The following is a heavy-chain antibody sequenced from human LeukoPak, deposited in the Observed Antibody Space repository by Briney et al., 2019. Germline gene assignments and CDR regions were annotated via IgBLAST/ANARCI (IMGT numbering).Heavy chain of an antibody. V-gene: IGHV4-59*01. CDR3: ARTERDGYNGN. J-gene: IGHJ4*02. Sequence: SETLSLTCTVSGGSISSYYWSWIRQPPGKGLEWIGYIYYSGSTNYNPSLKSRVTISVDTSKNQFSLKLSSVTAADAAVYYCARTERDGYNGNWGQGTLVTVSS. CDR2: IYYSGST. D-gene: IGHD5-24*01. CDR1: GGSISSYY.